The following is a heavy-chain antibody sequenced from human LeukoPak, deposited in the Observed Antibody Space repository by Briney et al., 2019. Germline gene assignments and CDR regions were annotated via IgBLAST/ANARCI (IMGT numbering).Heavy chain of an antibody. D-gene: IGHD3-22*01. CDR1: GFTFSTYA. CDR2: ISGNGRST. J-gene: IGHJ4*02. V-gene: IGHV3-23*01. CDR3: AKERPSNYDSSGYYPYYFDY. Sequence: GGSLRLSCAASGFTFSTYAMSWVRQAPGKGLKWVASISGNGRSTYYSDSVKGRLSISRDNSKNTLYLRVNSLRAEDTAVYYCAKERPSNYDSSGYYPYYFDYWGQGTLVTVSS.